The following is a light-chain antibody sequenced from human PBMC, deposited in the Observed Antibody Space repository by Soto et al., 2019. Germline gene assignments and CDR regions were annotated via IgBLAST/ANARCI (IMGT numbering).Light chain of an antibody. J-gene: IGLJ2*01. V-gene: IGLV4-69*01. Sequence: QLVLAQSPSAYASLGDSVKLTCNLTSGPRSYTIAWHQQQPGRGPRYLMQINSDGSHMKGDGIPARFSGSSSESERHLTIANVQSEDEADYYCQTWDSAIRVFGGGTQLTVL. CDR2: INSDGSH. CDR1: SGPRSYT. CDR3: QTWDSAIRV.